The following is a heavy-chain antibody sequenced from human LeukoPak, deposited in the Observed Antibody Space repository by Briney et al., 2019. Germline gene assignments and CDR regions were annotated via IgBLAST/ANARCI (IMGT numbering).Heavy chain of an antibody. D-gene: IGHD1-26*01. CDR1: GGTFSIYA. Sequence: ASVTVSFKASGGTFSIYAISGVRQAPGQGPEGMGWISGYNGNTNYAQKVQGRATITTDTYTRKAYMELRRQKCGETAVYYCARVGWELLGGGAFDIWGQGTMVTVSS. V-gene: IGHV1-18*01. J-gene: IGHJ3*02. CDR3: ARVGWELLGGGAFDI. CDR2: ISGYNGNT.